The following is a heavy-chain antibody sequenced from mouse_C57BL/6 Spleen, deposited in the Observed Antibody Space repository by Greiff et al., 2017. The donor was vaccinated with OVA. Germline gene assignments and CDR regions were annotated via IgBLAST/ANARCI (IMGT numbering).Heavy chain of an antibody. Sequence: QVQLQQSGAELVKPGASVKLSCKASGYTFTSYWMHWVKQRPGQGLEWIGMIHPNSGSTNYNEKFKSKATLTVDKSSSTAYMQLSNLTSEDSAVYYCARRANWAFDYWGQGTTLTVSS. D-gene: IGHD4-1*01. V-gene: IGHV1-64*01. CDR3: ARRANWAFDY. J-gene: IGHJ2*01. CDR1: GYTFTSYW. CDR2: IHPNSGST.